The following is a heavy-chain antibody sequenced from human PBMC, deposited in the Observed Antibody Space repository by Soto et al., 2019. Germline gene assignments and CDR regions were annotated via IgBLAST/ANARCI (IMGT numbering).Heavy chain of an antibody. V-gene: IGHV1-8*01. Sequence: VKLSRKTSGYTYSVYHIGWVRNATGQGLEWMGWMNPNSGNTGYAQKFQGRVTMTRNTSISTAYMELSSLRSEDTAVYYCARGSTIFGVEPWGQGTLVTVSS. CDR3: ARGSTIFGVEP. D-gene: IGHD3-3*01. CDR2: MNPNSGNT. CDR1: GYTYSVYH. J-gene: IGHJ5*02.